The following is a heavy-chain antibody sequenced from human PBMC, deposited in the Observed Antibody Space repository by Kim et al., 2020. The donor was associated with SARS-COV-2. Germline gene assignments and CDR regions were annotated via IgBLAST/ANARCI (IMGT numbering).Heavy chain of an antibody. V-gene: IGHV4-4*02. CDR2: IYHSGST. J-gene: IGHJ4*02. CDR1: GGSISSSNW. Sequence: SETLSLTCAVSGGSISSSNWWSWVRQPPGKGLEWIGKIYHSGSTNYNPSLKSRVTISVDKSKNQFSLKLSSVTAADTAVYYCARGAKLWFGEYLYYFDYWGQGTLVTVSS. D-gene: IGHD3-10*01. CDR3: ARGAKLWFGEYLYYFDY.